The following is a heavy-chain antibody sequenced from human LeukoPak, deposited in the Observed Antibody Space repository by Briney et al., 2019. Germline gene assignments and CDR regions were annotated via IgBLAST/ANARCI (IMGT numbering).Heavy chain of an antibody. Sequence: PSETLSLTCAVYGGSFSGYYWSWIRQPPAKGLEWIGEINHSGSTNYNPSLKGRVTISVDTSKNQFSLKLSSVTAADTAVYYCARGAYYDFWSGYRLYYYGMDVWGQGTTVTVSS. CDR3: ARGAYYDFWSGYRLYYYGMDV. CDR1: GGSFSGYY. J-gene: IGHJ6*02. CDR2: INHSGST. D-gene: IGHD3-3*01. V-gene: IGHV4-34*01.